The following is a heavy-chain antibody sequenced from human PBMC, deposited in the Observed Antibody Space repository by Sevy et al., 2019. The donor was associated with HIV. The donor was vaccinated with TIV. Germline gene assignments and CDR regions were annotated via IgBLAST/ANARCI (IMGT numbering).Heavy chain of an antibody. J-gene: IGHJ4*02. CDR3: ARDRGSGKNVFFDY. CDR1: GFTFSSYA. V-gene: IGHV3-30-3*01. D-gene: IGHD3-10*01. Sequence: GGSLRLSCAASGFTFSSYAMHWVRQAPGKGLEWVAVISYDGSNKYYADSAKGRFTISRDNSKNTLYLQMNSLRTEDTAVYYCARDRGSGKNVFFDYWGQGTLVTVSS. CDR2: ISYDGSNK.